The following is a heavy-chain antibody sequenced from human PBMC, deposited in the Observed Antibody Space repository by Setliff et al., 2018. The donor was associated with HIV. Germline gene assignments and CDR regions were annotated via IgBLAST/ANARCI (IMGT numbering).Heavy chain of an antibody. CDR1: GYTFTSYY. J-gene: IGHJ6*03. Sequence: ASVKVSCKAFGYTFTSYYMHWVRQAPGQGLEWMGIINPSGGSTSYAREFQGRVTMTRDTSTSTVYMELSSLRSEDTAVYYCARNPRVAVAGTDYYYYMDVWGKGTTGTAP. V-gene: IGHV1-46*01. D-gene: IGHD6-19*01. CDR2: INPSGGST. CDR3: ARNPRVAVAGTDYYYYMDV.